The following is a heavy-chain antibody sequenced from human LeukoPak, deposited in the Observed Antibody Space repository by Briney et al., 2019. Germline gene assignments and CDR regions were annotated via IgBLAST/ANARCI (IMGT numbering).Heavy chain of an antibody. CDR1: GGSFSGYY. D-gene: IGHD6-19*01. CDR2: INHSGST. J-gene: IGHJ4*02. Sequence: ASETLSLTCAVYGGSFSGYYWSWIRQPPGKGLEWIGEINHSGSTNYNPSLKSRVTISVDTSKNQFSLKLSSVTAADTAVYYCAREAVAGTRAFDYWGQGTLVTVSS. CDR3: AREAVAGTRAFDY. V-gene: IGHV4-34*01.